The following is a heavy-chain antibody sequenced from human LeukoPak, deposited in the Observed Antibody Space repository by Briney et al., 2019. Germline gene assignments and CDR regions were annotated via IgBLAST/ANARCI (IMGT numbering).Heavy chain of an antibody. V-gene: IGHV1-69*01. CDR1: GGTFSNYV. Sequence: SVKVSCNASGGTFSNYVLSWVRQARGQGLEWMGGIIPIIGTANYAQKFQGRVTITVDESTSTAYLEVSTLRSEDTALYYCATSSDAMTSTTFDIWGQGTMVSVSS. D-gene: IGHD2-2*01. CDR3: ATSSDAMTSTTFDI. CDR2: IIPIIGTA. J-gene: IGHJ3*02.